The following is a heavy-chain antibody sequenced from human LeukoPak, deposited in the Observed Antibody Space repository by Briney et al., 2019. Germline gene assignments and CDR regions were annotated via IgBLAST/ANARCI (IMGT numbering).Heavy chain of an antibody. J-gene: IGHJ3*02. CDR2: ISAYNGNT. D-gene: IGHD3-22*01. V-gene: IGHV1-18*01. Sequence: ASVKVSCKVSGYTLTELSMHWVRQAPGQGLEWMGWISAYNGNTNYAQRLQGRVTMTTDTSTSTAYMELRSLRSDDTAVYYCARGYYYDSSGHDAFDIWGQGTMVTVSS. CDR3: ARGYYYDSSGHDAFDI. CDR1: GYTLTELS.